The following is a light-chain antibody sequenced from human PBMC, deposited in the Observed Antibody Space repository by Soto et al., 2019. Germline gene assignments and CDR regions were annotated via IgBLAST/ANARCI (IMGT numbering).Light chain of an antibody. CDR2: DAS. CDR3: QQYNSYSWT. V-gene: IGKV1-5*01. Sequence: DIQMTEYTCTLSASLGCICTITCRASQSISSWLAWYQQKPGKAPKLLIYDASSLESGVPSRFSGSGSGTEFTLTISSLQPDDFATYYCQQYNSYSWTVGQGTKVDI. CDR1: QSISSW. J-gene: IGKJ1*01.